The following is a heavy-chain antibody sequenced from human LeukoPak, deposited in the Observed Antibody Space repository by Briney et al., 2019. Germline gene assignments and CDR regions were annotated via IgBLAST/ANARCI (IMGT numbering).Heavy chain of an antibody. Sequence: SETLSLTCAVYGVSFSGYYWGWIRQPPGKGLEWIGEINHSGSTNYNPSLKSRVTISVDTSKNQFSLKLSSVTAADTSVYYCARGSFGDCSGGSCCSGYFQHWGQGTLVTVSS. V-gene: IGHV4-34*01. D-gene: IGHD2-15*01. CDR3: ARGSFGDCSGGSCCSGYFQH. J-gene: IGHJ1*01. CDR1: GVSFSGYY. CDR2: INHSGST.